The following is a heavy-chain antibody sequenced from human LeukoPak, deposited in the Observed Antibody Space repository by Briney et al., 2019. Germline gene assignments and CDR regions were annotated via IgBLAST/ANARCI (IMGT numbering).Heavy chain of an antibody. CDR3: ARDRPFLPQPGSGSFNWFDP. CDR2: ISAYNGNT. D-gene: IGHD3-10*01. J-gene: IGHJ5*02. CDR1: GYTFTSYG. V-gene: IGHV1-18*01. Sequence: GASVKVSCKASGYTFTSYGISWVRQAPGQGLEWMGWISAYNGNTNYAQKLQGRVTMTTDTSTSTAYMELRSLRSDDTAVYYCARDRPFLPQPGSGSFNWFDPWGQGTLVTVSS.